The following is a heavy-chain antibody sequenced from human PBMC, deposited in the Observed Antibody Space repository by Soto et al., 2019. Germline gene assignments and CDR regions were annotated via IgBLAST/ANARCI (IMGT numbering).Heavy chain of an antibody. CDR1: GFTFSSYS. J-gene: IGHJ4*02. CDR2: ISSSSSYI. CDR3: AINMVRGNRPIDY. D-gene: IGHD3-10*01. Sequence: GGSLRLSCAASGFTFSSYSMNWVRQAPGKGLEWVSSISSSSSYIYYADSVKGRFTISRDNAKNSLYLQMNSLRAEDTAVYYCAINMVRGNRPIDYWGQGTLVTVSS. V-gene: IGHV3-21*01.